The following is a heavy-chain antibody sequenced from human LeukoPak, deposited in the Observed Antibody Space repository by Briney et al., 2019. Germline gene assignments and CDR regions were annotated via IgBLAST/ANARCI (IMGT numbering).Heavy chain of an antibody. D-gene: IGHD3-22*01. CDR1: GFTFSSYE. CDR3: VRDHHRRHYDSLARDTFDI. J-gene: IGHJ3*02. Sequence: PGGSLRLSCAASGFTFSSYEMNWVRQAPGKGLEWVSYISSSSSTIYYADSVKGRFTISRDNAKNSLYLQMNSLRAEDTAVYYCVRDHHRRHYDSLARDTFDIWGQGTMVTVSS. CDR2: ISSSSSTI. V-gene: IGHV3-48*01.